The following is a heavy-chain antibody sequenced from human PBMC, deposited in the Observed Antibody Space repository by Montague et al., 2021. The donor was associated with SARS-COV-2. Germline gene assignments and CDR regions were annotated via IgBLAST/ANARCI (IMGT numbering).Heavy chain of an antibody. D-gene: IGHD5-12*01. CDR1: GGSISSYY. J-gene: IGHJ6*02. CDR3: TRGEWLRCGMDV. Sequence: SETLSLTCTVYGGSISSYYWSWIRQPPGNGLEWIGHVFDSGSTNYNPSLKSRVTISVDTSKNQFSLKLSSVTAADTAVYYCTRGEWLRCGMDVWGQGTTVTVSS. V-gene: IGHV4-59*01. CDR2: VFDSGST.